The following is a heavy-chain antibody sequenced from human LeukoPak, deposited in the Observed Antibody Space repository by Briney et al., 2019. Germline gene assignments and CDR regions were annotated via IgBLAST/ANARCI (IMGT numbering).Heavy chain of an antibody. CDR1: GFTFSDHY. D-gene: IGHD5-12*01. Sequence: GGSLRLSCAASGFTFSDHYMDWVRQAPGKGLEWVGRTRNKANSYTTEYAASVKGRFTISRDDSKKSVYLQMNSLRAEDTALYYCAKDTVKVTTIRRVPHYMDVWGKGTTVTVSS. CDR3: AKDTVKVTTIRRVPHYMDV. J-gene: IGHJ6*03. V-gene: IGHV3-72*01. CDR2: TRNKANSYTT.